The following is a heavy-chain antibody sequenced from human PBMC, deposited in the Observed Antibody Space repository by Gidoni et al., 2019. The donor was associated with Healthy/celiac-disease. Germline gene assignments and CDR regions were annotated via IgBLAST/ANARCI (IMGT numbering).Heavy chain of an antibody. CDR2: ISVSGGST. CDR1: GFTFSSYA. CDR3: AKVEDYDFWSGYYKNGDYYYYMDV. Sequence: VQLLESGGGLVQPGGSLRLSCAASGFTFSSYAMSWVRQAPGKGLEWVSAISVSGGSTYYADSVKGRFTISRDNSKNTLYLQMNSLRAEDTAVYYCAKVEDYDFWSGYYKNGDYYYYMDVWGKGTTVTVSS. V-gene: IGHV3-23*01. J-gene: IGHJ6*03. D-gene: IGHD3-3*01.